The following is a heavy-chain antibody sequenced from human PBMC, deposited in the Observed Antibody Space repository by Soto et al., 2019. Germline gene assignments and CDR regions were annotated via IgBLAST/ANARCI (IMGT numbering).Heavy chain of an antibody. D-gene: IGHD6-25*01. J-gene: IGHJ6*02. CDR1: GGTFSTYV. V-gene: IGHV1-69*12. Sequence: QVQLVQSGAEVKKPGASVKVSCKASGGTFSTYVISWVRQAPGLGLEWMGGIIPVFATTNYAQTFQGRVTITADESTRTGYMELNSLRSEDTAVYYCARGRIAGAATDFYYYGMAVWGQGTSVTVSS. CDR2: IIPVFATT. CDR3: ARGRIAGAATDFYYYGMAV.